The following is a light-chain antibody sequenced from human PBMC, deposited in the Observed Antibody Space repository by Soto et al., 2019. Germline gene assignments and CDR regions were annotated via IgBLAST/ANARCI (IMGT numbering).Light chain of an antibody. V-gene: IGLV1-40*01. CDR3: QSYASSLSGVV. CDR2: GNS. J-gene: IGLJ2*01. CDR1: SSNIGAGYD. Sequence: QSVLTQPPSVSGAPGQRVTISCTGSSSNIGAGYDVHWYQQLPGTAPKLLIYGNSNRPSGVPDRFSGSKSGTSASLAITGLQADYEADYYCQSYASSLSGVVFGGGTKLTVL.